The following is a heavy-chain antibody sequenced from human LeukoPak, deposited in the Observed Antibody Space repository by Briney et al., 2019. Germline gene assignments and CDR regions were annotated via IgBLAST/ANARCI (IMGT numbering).Heavy chain of an antibody. CDR2: ISYDGSKK. Sequence: PGRSLRLSCAASGFTFSSYGMHWVRQAPGKGLEWVAVISYDGSKKYYADSVKGRFTISRDNSKNTLYLQMNSLRAEDTAVYYCAKDRHVDDFLTGSPSDYWGQGTLVTVSS. CDR3: AKDRHVDDFLTGSPSDY. D-gene: IGHD3-9*01. CDR1: GFTFSSYG. V-gene: IGHV3-30*18. J-gene: IGHJ4*02.